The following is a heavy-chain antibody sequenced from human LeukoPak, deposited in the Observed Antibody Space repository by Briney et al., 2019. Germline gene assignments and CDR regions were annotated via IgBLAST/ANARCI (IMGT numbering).Heavy chain of an antibody. CDR1: GYTFTSYG. D-gene: IGHD3-3*01. CDR3: ARTPAKHLYDFWTWVDY. V-gene: IGHV1-18*01. Sequence: GASVKVSCKASGYTFTSYGISWVRQAPGQGLEWMGWISAYNGNTNYAQKLQGRVTMTTDTSTSTAYMELRSLRSDDTAVYYCARTPAKHLYDFWTWVDYWGQGTLVTVSS. CDR2: ISAYNGNT. J-gene: IGHJ4*02.